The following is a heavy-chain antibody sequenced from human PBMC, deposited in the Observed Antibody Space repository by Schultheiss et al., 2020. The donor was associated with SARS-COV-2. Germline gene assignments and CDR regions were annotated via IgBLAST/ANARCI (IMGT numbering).Heavy chain of an antibody. D-gene: IGHD3-10*01. Sequence: SQTLSLTCTVSGASVSTYYWSWIRQPPGKGLEYIGYISYSGSTNYNPSLKSRVTILIDTSKNQFSLKLTYVTAADTAVYYCARGAGGSGSYPSWGQGALVTVSS. CDR2: ISYSGST. CDR3: ARGAGGSGSYPS. J-gene: IGHJ5*02. CDR1: GASVSTYY. V-gene: IGHV4-59*02.